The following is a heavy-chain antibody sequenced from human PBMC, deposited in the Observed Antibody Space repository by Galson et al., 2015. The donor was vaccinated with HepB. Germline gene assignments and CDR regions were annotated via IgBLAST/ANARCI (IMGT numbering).Heavy chain of an antibody. CDR3: ASPRDYYDSSGLISDAFDI. V-gene: IGHV5-51*03. D-gene: IGHD3-22*01. CDR2: IYPGDSDT. Sequence: QSGAEVKKPGESLKISCKGSGYSFTSYWIGWVRQMPGKGLEWMGIIYPGDSDTRYSPSFQGQVTISADKSISTAYLQWSSLKASDTAMYYCASPRDYYDSSGLISDAFDIWGQGTMVTVSS. CDR1: GYSFTSYW. J-gene: IGHJ3*02.